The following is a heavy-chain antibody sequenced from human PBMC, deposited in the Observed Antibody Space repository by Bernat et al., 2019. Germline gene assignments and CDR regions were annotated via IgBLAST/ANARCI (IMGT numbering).Heavy chain of an antibody. Sequence: EVQLVESGGGLVQPGGSLKLSCAASGFTFSGSAMHWVRQASGKGLEWVGRIRSKANSYATAYAASVKGRFTISRDDSKNTAYLQMNSLKTEDTAMYYCVREMATIIGARSYGMDVWGQGTTVTVSS. D-gene: IGHD5-12*01. CDR1: GFTFSGSA. V-gene: IGHV3-73*01. CDR2: IRSKANSYAT. CDR3: VREMATIIGARSYGMDV. J-gene: IGHJ6*02.